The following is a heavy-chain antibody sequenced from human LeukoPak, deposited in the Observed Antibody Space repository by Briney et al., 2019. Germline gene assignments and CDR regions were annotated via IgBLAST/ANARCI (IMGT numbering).Heavy chain of an antibody. CDR2: IYPGDSDT. CDR3: GESRSCSSTSWYVGGGGYNWFDP. CDR1: GICFTHYW. J-gene: IGHJ5*02. Sequence: GESLKISCKGSGICFTHYWIDRVRQMPGKGLEWMGIIYPGDSDTRYSPSFQGQVTISADKSISTAYLERGRLKASDNGLFVCGESRSCSSTSWYVGGGGYNWFDPWGQGTLVTVSS. D-gene: IGHD2-2*01. V-gene: IGHV5-51*01.